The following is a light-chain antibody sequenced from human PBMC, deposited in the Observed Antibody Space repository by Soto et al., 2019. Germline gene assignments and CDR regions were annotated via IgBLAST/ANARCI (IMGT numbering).Light chain of an antibody. J-gene: IGLJ3*02. CDR3: LLSYSGASWV. CDR2: DTS. V-gene: IGLV7-46*01. Sequence: QAVVTQEPSLTVSPGGTVTLTCGSSTGAVTSGHYPYWFQRKPGQAPRTLINDTSNKHSWTPARFSASLLGGKAALTLSGAQPEDEAEYYCLLSYSGASWVFGGRTQLTVL. CDR1: TGAVTSGHY.